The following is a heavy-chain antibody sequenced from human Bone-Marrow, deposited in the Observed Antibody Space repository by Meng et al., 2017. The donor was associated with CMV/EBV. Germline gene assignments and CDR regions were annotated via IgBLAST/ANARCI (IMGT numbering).Heavy chain of an antibody. CDR3: AGTYSSPLDF. CDR2: IGTAGDT. Sequence: GESLKISCAASGFTFSSYDMHWVRQATGKGLEWVSAIGTAGDTYYPGSVKGRFTISRDNARNTLHLQMNSLRADDTAVYYCAGTYSSPLDFWGRGTLVTVSS. V-gene: IGHV3-13*01. D-gene: IGHD3-22*01. J-gene: IGHJ4*02. CDR1: GFTFSSYD.